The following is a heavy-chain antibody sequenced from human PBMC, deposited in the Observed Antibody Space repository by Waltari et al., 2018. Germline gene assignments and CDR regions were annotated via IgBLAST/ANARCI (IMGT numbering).Heavy chain of an antibody. CDR2: INPNSGGT. J-gene: IGHJ6*02. Sequence: QVQLVQSGAEVKKPGASVKVSCQASGYTFTGYYMHWVRQAPGQGREWLGWINPNSGGTNYAQKFQGRVTMTRDTSISTAYMELSRLGSDDTAVYYCARGDRTNVVYYYYYGMDVWGQGTTVTVSS. D-gene: IGHD2-21*01. CDR1: GYTFTGYY. CDR3: ARGDRTNVVYYYYYGMDV. V-gene: IGHV1-2*02.